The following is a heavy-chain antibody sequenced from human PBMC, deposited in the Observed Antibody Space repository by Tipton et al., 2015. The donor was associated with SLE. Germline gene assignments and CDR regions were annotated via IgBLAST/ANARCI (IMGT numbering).Heavy chain of an antibody. D-gene: IGHD3-3*01. CDR1: GGSISSSSYY. CDR3: TRLQFIFAGLDV. J-gene: IGHJ6*03. V-gene: IGHV4-39*07. Sequence: TLSLTCTVSGGSISSSSYYWGWIRQPPGKGLEWIGEINHSGSANYNPALKSRVTISADMSKNQFSLNLSSVTAADTAIYYCTRLQFIFAGLDVWGKGTTVTVSS. CDR2: INHSGSA.